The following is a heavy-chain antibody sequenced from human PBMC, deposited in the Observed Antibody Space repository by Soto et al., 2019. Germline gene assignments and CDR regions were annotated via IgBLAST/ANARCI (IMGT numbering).Heavy chain of an antibody. D-gene: IGHD6-6*01. Sequence: QVQLVQSGAEVKKPGSSVKVSCKASGGTFSSYAISWVRQAPGQGLEWMGGIIPIFGTANYAQKFQGRVTITADESTSTAYMELSSLRSEDTAVYYCARAKHTLTSSSAPFDYWGQGTLVTVSS. V-gene: IGHV1-69*01. CDR1: GGTFSSYA. CDR2: IIPIFGTA. J-gene: IGHJ4*02. CDR3: ARAKHTLTSSSAPFDY.